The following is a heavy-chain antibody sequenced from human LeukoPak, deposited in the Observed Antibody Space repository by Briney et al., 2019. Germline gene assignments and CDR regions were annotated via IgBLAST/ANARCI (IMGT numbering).Heavy chain of an antibody. CDR2: IRYDGSNK. CDR1: GFTFSSYG. Sequence: GGSLRLSCAASGFTFSSYGMHWVRQAPGKGLEWVAFIRYDGSNKYYADSVKGRFTISRDNSKNTLYLQMNSLRAEDTAVYYCAKDNYSSSSVFDYWGQGTLVTVSS. V-gene: IGHV3-30*02. CDR3: AKDNYSSSSVFDY. J-gene: IGHJ4*02. D-gene: IGHD6-6*01.